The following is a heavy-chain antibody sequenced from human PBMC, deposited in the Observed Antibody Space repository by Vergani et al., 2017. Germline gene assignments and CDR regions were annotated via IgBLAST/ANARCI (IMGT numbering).Heavy chain of an antibody. V-gene: IGHV4-31*03. D-gene: IGHD3-22*01. CDR1: GDSISSGVYY. CDR3: ARMWGYDEGDAFRIGYFDS. CDR2: IYSTGST. J-gene: IGHJ4*02. Sequence: QVQLQESGPGLVKPSQTLSLTCSVSGDSISSGVYYWNWNRQHPGKGLEWIGYIYSTGSTHHNPSLRRRINMSVDTSKNQFSLKLNSVSAADTAMYYCARMWGYDEGDAFRIGYFDSWGPGILVTVSS.